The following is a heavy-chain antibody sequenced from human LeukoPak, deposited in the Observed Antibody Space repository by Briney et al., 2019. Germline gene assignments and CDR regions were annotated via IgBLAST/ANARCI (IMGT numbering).Heavy chain of an antibody. V-gene: IGHV3-30*04. Sequence: GRSLRLSCAASGFTFSSYAMHWVRPAPGKGLEWVAVISYDGSNKYYADSVKGRFTISRDNSKNTLYLQMNSLRAEDTAVYYCARDQCTNGVCYVPRTYHYFDYWGQGTLVTVSS. CDR3: ARDQCTNGVCYVPRTYHYFDY. CDR2: ISYDGSNK. J-gene: IGHJ4*02. D-gene: IGHD2-8*01. CDR1: GFTFSSYA.